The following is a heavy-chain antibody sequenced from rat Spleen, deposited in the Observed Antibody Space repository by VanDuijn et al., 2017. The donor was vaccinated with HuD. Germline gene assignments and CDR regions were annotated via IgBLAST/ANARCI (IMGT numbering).Heavy chain of an antibody. J-gene: IGHJ4*01. CDR2: IWSNGGT. Sequence: QVQLKESGPGLVQPSQTLSLTCTVSGLSMTANSLGWIRQSPGKGLEWMGGIWSNGGTDYNSAIKSRLSISRDTSKRQVFLKMNSLQTDDTAIYYCTRAIAADYVMAAWGQGASVTVSS. V-gene: IGHV2-47*01. D-gene: IGHD1-2*01. CDR3: TRAIAADYVMAA. CDR1: GLSMTANS.